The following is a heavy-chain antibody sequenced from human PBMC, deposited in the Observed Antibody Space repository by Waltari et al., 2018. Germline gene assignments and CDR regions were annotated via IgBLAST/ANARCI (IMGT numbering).Heavy chain of an antibody. V-gene: IGHV4-30-4*08. CDR1: GGSISSGDSY. CDR2: IYYSGST. J-gene: IGHJ3*02. CDR3: ARVSRYSGYTNKVTDAFDI. Sequence: QVQLQESGPGLVKPSQTLSLTCTVSGGSISSGDSYWSWIRQPPGNGLEWIGYIYYSGSTYYNPSLKSRVTISVDTSKNQFSLKLSSVTAADTAVYYCARVSRYSGYTNKVTDAFDIWGQGTMVTVSS. D-gene: IGHD5-12*01.